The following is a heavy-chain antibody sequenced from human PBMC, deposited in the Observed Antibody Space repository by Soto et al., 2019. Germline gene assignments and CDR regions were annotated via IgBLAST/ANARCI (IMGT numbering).Heavy chain of an antibody. CDR3: AKEFIAAAGIFDY. D-gene: IGHD6-13*01. CDR2: ISSSSTI. CDR1: GFTFSSYS. Sequence: GGSLRLSCAASGFTFSSYSMNWVRQAPGKGLEWVSYISSSSTIYYADSVKGRFTISRDNAKNSLYLQMNSLRAEDTAVYYCAKEFIAAAGIFDYWGQGTLVTVSS. J-gene: IGHJ4*02. V-gene: IGHV3-48*01.